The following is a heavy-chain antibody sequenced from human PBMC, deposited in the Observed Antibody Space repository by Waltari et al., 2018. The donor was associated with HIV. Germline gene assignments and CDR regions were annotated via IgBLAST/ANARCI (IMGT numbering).Heavy chain of an antibody. D-gene: IGHD3-22*01. CDR2: ISGYNDDT. V-gene: IGHV1-18*01. CDR1: GYNFTTHG. CDR3: ARDHYYGSSGYYSDY. Sequence: QVHLVQSGAELRKPVASVTVACKASGYNFTTHGITWVRQAPGQGLEWMGWISGYNDDTKNAQKVRGRVTMTTDTSTSTAYLEMGSLRFDDTAVYYCARDHYYGSSGYYSDYWGQGTLVTVSS. J-gene: IGHJ4*02.